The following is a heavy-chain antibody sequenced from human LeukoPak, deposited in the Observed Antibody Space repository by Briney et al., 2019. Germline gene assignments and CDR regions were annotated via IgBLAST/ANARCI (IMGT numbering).Heavy chain of an antibody. J-gene: IGHJ4*02. V-gene: IGHV1-69*02. CDR3: ASGGYDHSRRY. CDR2: IIPILGIA. CDR1: GGTFSSYT. D-gene: IGHD5-12*01. Sequence: SVKVSCKDSGGTFSSYTISWARQAPGQGLEWMGRIIPILGIANYAQKFQGRVTITADKSTSTAYMELSSLRSEDTAVYYCASGGYDHSRRYWGQGTLVTVSS.